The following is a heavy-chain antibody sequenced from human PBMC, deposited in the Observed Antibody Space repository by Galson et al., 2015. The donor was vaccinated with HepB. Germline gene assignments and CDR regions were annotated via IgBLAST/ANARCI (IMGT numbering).Heavy chain of an antibody. V-gene: IGHV3-23*01. CDR2: IRGSGDRT. J-gene: IGHJ6*02. D-gene: IGHD3/OR15-3a*01. CDR1: GFMFSSYA. Sequence: SLRLSCAASGFMFSSYAMTWVRQAPGKGLEWVSGIRGSGDRTYYADSVKGRFTISRDNSKNTVYLQMNSLRAEDTAVYYCAKDDFSFYAMDVWGQGTTVTVSS. CDR3: AKDDFSFYAMDV.